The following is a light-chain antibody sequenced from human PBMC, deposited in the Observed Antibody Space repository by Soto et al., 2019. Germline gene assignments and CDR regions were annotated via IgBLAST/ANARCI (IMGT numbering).Light chain of an antibody. Sequence: EIVLTQSPGTLSFSPGERATLSCSSSQSVSSSYLAWYQQKPGQAPRLLIYGASSRATGIPDRFSGSGSGTDFTLTITRLEPEDFAVYYCQQYGSSPPTFGQGTKVDIK. J-gene: IGKJ1*01. CDR2: GAS. CDR3: QQYGSSPPT. CDR1: QSVSSSY. V-gene: IGKV3-20*01.